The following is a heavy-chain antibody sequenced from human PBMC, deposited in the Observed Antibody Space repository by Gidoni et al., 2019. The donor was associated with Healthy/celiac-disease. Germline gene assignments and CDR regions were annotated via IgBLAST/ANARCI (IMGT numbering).Heavy chain of an antibody. CDR2: IIPIFGTA. Sequence: QVQLVQSGAEVKKPGSSVKVSCKASGGTFSSYSISWVRQAPGQGLEWMGGIIPIFGTANYAQKFQGRVTITADESTSTAYMELSSRRSEDTAVYYCARDGAHLGYCSGGSCYDYWGQGTLVTVSS. CDR1: GGTFSSYS. V-gene: IGHV1-69*01. D-gene: IGHD2-15*01. J-gene: IGHJ4*02. CDR3: ARDGAHLGYCSGGSCYDY.